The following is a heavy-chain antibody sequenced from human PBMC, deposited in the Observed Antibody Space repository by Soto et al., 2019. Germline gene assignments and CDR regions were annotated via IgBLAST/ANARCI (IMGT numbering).Heavy chain of an antibody. J-gene: IGHJ6*02. V-gene: IGHV3-21*01. Sequence: EVQLVESGGGLVKPGGSLRLSCAASGFTFSSYSMNWVRQAPGKGLEWVSSISSSSSYIYYADSVKGRFTISRDNAKNSLYLQMNSLRAEDTAVYYCARGEGTHYYYGMDVWGPGTTVTVFS. CDR3: ARGEGTHYYYGMDV. D-gene: IGHD1-1*01. CDR1: GFTFSSYS. CDR2: ISSSSSYI.